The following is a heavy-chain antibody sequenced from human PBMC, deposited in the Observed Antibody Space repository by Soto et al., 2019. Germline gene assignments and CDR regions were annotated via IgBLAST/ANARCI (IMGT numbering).Heavy chain of an antibody. CDR1: GDSVGSSSYY. Sequence: PSETLSLTCTVSGDSVGSSSYYWGWIRQPPGKGLEWIGTIYYSGSSYYNSSLKSRVTISVDTSKNQFSLMLTSVTAADTAVYYCARRTYSSIWYADYWGQGTLVTV. J-gene: IGHJ4*02. V-gene: IGHV4-39*01. D-gene: IGHD6-13*01. CDR3: ARRTYSSIWYADY. CDR2: IYYSGSS.